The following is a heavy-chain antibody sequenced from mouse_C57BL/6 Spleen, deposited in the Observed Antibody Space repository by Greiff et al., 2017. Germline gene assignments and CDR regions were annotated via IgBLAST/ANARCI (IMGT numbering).Heavy chain of an antibody. Sequence: VQLQQPGAELVKPGASVKLSCKASGYTFTSYWMHWVKQRPGQGLEWLGMIHPNSGSTNYNEKFKSKATLTVDKSSSTAYMQLSSLTSEDSAVYYCAPIYYDYDGYFDYWGQGTTLTVSS. D-gene: IGHD2-4*01. J-gene: IGHJ2*01. CDR3: APIYYDYDGYFDY. CDR1: GYTFTSYW. CDR2: IHPNSGST. V-gene: IGHV1-64*01.